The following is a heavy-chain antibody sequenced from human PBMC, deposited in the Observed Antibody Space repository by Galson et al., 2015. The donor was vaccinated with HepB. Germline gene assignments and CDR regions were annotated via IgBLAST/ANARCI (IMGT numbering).Heavy chain of an antibody. J-gene: IGHJ4*02. CDR1: GFTVSSNY. CDR3: ARVAEDCGGDCYPAFYFDY. Sequence: SLRLSCAASGFTVSSNYMSWVRQAPGRGLEWVSVLYSGGSTYYTDSVKGRFTISRDNSKNTLYLQMNSLKADDTAVYYCARVAEDCGGDCYPAFYFDYWGQGTLVTVSS. V-gene: IGHV3-66*01. D-gene: IGHD2-21*02. CDR2: LYSGGST.